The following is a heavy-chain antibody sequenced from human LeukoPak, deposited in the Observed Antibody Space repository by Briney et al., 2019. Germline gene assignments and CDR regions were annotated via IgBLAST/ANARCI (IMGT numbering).Heavy chain of an antibody. V-gene: IGHV5-51*01. CDR2: IYPGDSDT. Sequence: GESLKISCKGSGYSFTSYWIGWVRQMPGKGLEWMGIIYPGDSDTRYSPSFQGQVTISADKSISTAYLQWSSLKASDTAMYYCARGRKGTFGVVIISIYYYMDVWGKGTTVTVSS. J-gene: IGHJ6*03. D-gene: IGHD3-3*01. CDR1: GYSFTSYW. CDR3: ARGRKGTFGVVIISIYYYMDV.